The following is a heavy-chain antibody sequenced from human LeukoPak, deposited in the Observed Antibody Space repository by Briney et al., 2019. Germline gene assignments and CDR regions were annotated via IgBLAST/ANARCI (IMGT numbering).Heavy chain of an antibody. J-gene: IGHJ4*02. Sequence: GGSLTLSCAASGFTFSYYGLHWVRQAPGKGLEWVSAISGSGGSTYYADSVKGRFTISRDNSKNTLYLQMNSLRAEDTAVYYCAKLGYCSSTSCYVMGSYNYWGQGTLVTVSS. CDR2: ISGSGGST. D-gene: IGHD2-2*03. CDR3: AKLGYCSSTSCYVMGSYNY. CDR1: GFTFSYYG. V-gene: IGHV3-23*01.